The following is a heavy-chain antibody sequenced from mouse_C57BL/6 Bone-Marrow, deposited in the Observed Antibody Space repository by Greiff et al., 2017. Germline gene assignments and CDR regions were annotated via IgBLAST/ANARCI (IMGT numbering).Heavy chain of an antibody. V-gene: IGHV1S81*02. D-gene: IGHD4-1*01. CDR3: TRKGKNWYYAMDY. CDR1: GYTFTSYY. CDR2: INPSNGGT. Sequence: QVQLQQSGAELVKPGASVKLSCKASGYTFTSYYMYWVKQRPGQGLEWIGEINPSNGGTNFNEKFKSKATLTVDKSSSTAYMQLSILTSEDSAVYYCTRKGKNWYYAMDYWGQGTSVTVSS. J-gene: IGHJ4*01.